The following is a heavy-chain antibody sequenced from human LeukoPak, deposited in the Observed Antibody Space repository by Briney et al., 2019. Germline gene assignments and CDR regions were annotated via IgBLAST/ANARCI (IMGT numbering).Heavy chain of an antibody. V-gene: IGHV3-30*18. CDR3: AKDLAFMVRGVTPRAPTDY. D-gene: IGHD3-10*01. J-gene: IGHJ4*02. Sequence: GGSLRLSCAASGFTFSSYGIHWVRQAPGKGLEWVAVISYDGSNKYYADSVKGRFTISRDNSKNTLYLQMNSLRAEDTAVYYCAKDLAFMVRGVTPRAPTDYWGQGTLVTVSS. CDR1: GFTFSSYG. CDR2: ISYDGSNK.